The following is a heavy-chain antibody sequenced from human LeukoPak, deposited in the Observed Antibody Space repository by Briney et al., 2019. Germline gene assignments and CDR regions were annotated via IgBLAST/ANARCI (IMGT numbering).Heavy chain of an antibody. Sequence: SETLSLTCTVSGGSISTSRHYWGLIRQPPGKGLEWIGNMYYSGSTYYNPSLKSRVTISVDTYKSRFSLKLSSVTAADTAVYYCATTVTTRYYFDYWGQGTLVTVSS. CDR3: ATTVTTRYYFDY. CDR1: GGSISTSRHY. CDR2: MYYSGST. V-gene: IGHV4-39*01. J-gene: IGHJ4*02. D-gene: IGHD4-17*01.